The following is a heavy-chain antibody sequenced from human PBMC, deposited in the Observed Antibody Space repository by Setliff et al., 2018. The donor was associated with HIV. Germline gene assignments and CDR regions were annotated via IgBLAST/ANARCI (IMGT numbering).Heavy chain of an antibody. CDR1: GGSISSSSYY. Sequence: SETLSLTCTVSGGSISSSSYYWGWIRQPPGKGLEWIGSIYYSGSTYYNPSLKSRVTISVDTSKNQFSLKLSSVTAADTAVYYCARRIAAAGDAFDIWGQGTMVAVSS. CDR3: ARRIAAAGDAFDI. D-gene: IGHD6-13*01. J-gene: IGHJ3*02. V-gene: IGHV4-39*01. CDR2: IYYSGST.